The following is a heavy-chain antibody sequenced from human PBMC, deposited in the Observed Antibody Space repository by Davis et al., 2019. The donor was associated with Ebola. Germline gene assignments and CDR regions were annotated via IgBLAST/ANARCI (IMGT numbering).Heavy chain of an antibody. CDR3: ARPGALNSYGYDYYYGMDV. V-gene: IGHV4-39*01. D-gene: IGHD5-18*01. CDR1: GGSISSSSYY. J-gene: IGHJ6*02. Sequence: PSETLSLTCTVSGGSISSSSYYWGWIRQPPGKGLEWIGSIYYSGSTYYNPSLKSRVTISVDTSKNQFSLKLSSVTAADTAVYYCARPGALNSYGYDYYYGMDVWGQGTTVTVSS. CDR2: IYYSGST.